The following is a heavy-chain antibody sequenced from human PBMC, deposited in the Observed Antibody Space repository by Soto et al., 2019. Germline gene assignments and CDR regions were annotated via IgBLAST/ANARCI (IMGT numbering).Heavy chain of an antibody. CDR1: GGSISSGDYY. J-gene: IGHJ4*02. Sequence: QVQLQESGPGLVKPSQTLSLTCTVSGGSISSGDYYWRWIRQPPGKGLEWIGYIYYSGSTYYNPSLKSRVTISVDTSKNQFSLKLSSVTAADTAVYYCARVKLLWFGELSYFDYWGQGTLVTVSS. V-gene: IGHV4-30-4*01. CDR2: IYYSGST. D-gene: IGHD3-10*01. CDR3: ARVKLLWFGELSYFDY.